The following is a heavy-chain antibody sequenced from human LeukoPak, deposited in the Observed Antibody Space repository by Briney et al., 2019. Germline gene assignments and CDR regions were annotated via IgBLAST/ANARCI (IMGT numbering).Heavy chain of an antibody. CDR2: IRTKGNRYAT. CDR3: IHYGSGSYSTDY. V-gene: IGHV3-73*01. J-gene: IGHJ4*02. CDR1: GLTFSGAD. D-gene: IGHD3-10*01. Sequence: GGSLRLSCAASGLTFSGADMHWVRQASGKGLEWVGRIRTKGNRYATAYAASVKSRFTISRDDSKNTAYLQMNSLKTEDTAVYYCIHYGSGSYSTDYWGQGTLVTVSS.